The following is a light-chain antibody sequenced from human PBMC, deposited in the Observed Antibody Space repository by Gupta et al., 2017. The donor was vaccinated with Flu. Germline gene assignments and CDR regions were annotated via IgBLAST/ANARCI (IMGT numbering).Light chain of an antibody. CDR1: SSDVGRSDS. J-gene: IGLJ1*01. CDR2: DVN. V-gene: IGLV2-14*03. Sequence: QSALTQPASVSGSPGQSITISCTGPSSDVGRSDSVSWYQQHPGKAPKLLIYDVNNRPSGVSSRFSGSKSGNTASLTISGLQAEDETDYYGSSYKSISTFYVFGTGTKVTVL. CDR3: SSYKSISTFYV.